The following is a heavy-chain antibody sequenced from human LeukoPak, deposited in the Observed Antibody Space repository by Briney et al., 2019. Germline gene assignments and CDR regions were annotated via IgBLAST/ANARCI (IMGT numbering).Heavy chain of an antibody. D-gene: IGHD1-1*01. V-gene: IGHV3-48*02. J-gene: IGHJ3*02. Sequence: GGSLRLSCAASGFTFINFSMRWVRQAPGKGLEWISYISTASSTIYYADSVKGRFTISRDNARNSLYLQMNSLRDEDTALYYCVRRGYLDIWGQGTMVTVSS. CDR3: VRRGYLDI. CDR1: GFTFINFS. CDR2: ISTASSTI.